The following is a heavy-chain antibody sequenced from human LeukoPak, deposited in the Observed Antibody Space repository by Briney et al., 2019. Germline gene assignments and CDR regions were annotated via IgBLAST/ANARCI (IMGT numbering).Heavy chain of an antibody. CDR1: GFTFSTYS. D-gene: IGHD1-1*01. Sequence: GGSLRLSCAASGFTFSTYSMNWVRQGPGKGLECVSSISSSSSYISYADSVKGRFTISRDNAKTSLYLQKYSLRAEDTALYFCARDGTTGTTGYFDYWGQGTLVTVSS. CDR3: ARDGTTGTTGYFDY. J-gene: IGHJ4*02. CDR2: ISSSSSYI. V-gene: IGHV3-21*01.